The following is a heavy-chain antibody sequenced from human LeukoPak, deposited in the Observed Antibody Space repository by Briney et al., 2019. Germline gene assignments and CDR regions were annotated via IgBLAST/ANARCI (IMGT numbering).Heavy chain of an antibody. CDR3: ARDRPLYCSGGSCYGIRPNGFDP. CDR1: GYTFTSYA. Sequence: GASVKVSCKASGYTFTSYAMHWVRQAPGQRLEWMGWINAGNGNTKYSQKFQGRVTITRDTSASTAYMELSSLRSEDTAVYYCARDRPLYCSGGSCYGIRPNGFDPWGQGTLVTVSS. V-gene: IGHV1-3*01. D-gene: IGHD2-15*01. CDR2: INAGNGNT. J-gene: IGHJ5*02.